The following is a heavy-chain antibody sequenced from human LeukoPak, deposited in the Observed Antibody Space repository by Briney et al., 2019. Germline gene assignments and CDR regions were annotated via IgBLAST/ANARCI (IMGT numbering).Heavy chain of an antibody. CDR1: GFTFSSYG. Sequence: GGSLRLSCAASGFTFSSYGMHWVRQAPGEGLEWVSSISSSSSYIYYADSVKGRFTISRDNAKNSLYLQMNSLRAEDTAVYYCARDPTYYYDSSGYSWGQGTLVTVSS. D-gene: IGHD3-22*01. CDR2: ISSSSSYI. CDR3: ARDPTYYYDSSGYS. V-gene: IGHV3-21*01. J-gene: IGHJ5*02.